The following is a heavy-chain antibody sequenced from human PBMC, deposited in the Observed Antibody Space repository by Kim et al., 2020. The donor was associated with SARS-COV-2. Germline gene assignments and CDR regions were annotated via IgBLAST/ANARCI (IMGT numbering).Heavy chain of an antibody. J-gene: IGHJ4*02. D-gene: IGHD2-15*01. CDR2: IKQDKTEK. CDR3: ARDSRWRCDDGSCFSFDY. CDR1: GFTFSSYW. V-gene: IGHV3-7*03. Sequence: GGSLRLSCAASGFTFSSYWMTWVRQAPGKGLEWVANIKQDKTEKYFVDSVKGRFTISRDNAKNSLYLEMNNLRAEDTAVYYCARDSRWRCDDGSCFSFDYWGQGTLVTVSS.